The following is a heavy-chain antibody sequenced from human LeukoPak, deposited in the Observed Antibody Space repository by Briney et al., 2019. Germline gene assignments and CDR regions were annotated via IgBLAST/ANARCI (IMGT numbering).Heavy chain of an antibody. CDR2: INPNSGGT. J-gene: IGHJ4*02. CDR3: ASRPDY. Sequence: ASVKVSCKASGYTFTGYDIHWVRQAPGQGLEWMGRINPNSGGTNYAQKFQGRVTMTRDTSIRTAHMELSGLRSDDTAVYYCASRPDYRGQGTLVTVSS. CDR1: GYTFTGYD. V-gene: IGHV1-2*06.